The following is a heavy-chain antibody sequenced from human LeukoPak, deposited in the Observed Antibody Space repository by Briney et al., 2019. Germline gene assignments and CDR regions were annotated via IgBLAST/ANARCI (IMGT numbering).Heavy chain of an antibody. D-gene: IGHD6-19*01. CDR3: ARDLMFSGWSDAFDI. CDR1: VYTFTGYY. CDR2: INPNSGGT. V-gene: IGHV1-2*02. Sequence: ASVKLSCTPSVYTFTGYYMHWVRQSPGPGLEWMGWINPNSGGTNYAQKFQGRVTMTRDTSISTAYMELSRLRSDDTAVYYRARDLMFSGWSDAFDIWGQGTMVTVSS. J-gene: IGHJ3*02.